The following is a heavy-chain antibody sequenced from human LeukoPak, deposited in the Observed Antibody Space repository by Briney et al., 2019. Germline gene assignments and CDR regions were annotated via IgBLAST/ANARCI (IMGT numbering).Heavy chain of an antibody. J-gene: IGHJ4*02. CDR1: GFSFTSTA. D-gene: IGHD6-13*01. V-gene: IGHV1-58*02. Sequence: GASVNVSCKASGFSFTSTAMQWVRQASGQRLERIGWIVVGSGNTNYAQKLQERVTITRDMSTSTAYMELSSLRSGDTAVYYCAAAAAGTFLTDYWGQGTLVTVSS. CDR3: AAAAAGTFLTDY. CDR2: IVVGSGNT.